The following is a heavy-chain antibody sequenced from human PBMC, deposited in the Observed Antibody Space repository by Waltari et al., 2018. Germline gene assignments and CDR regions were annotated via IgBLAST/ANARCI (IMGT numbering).Heavy chain of an antibody. CDR2: IIPIFGTA. CDR3: ATVFPIVVVPAAMRYWSWFDP. V-gene: IGHV1-69*01. J-gene: IGHJ5*02. D-gene: IGHD2-2*01. CDR1: GGTFSSYA. Sequence: QVQLVQSGAEVKKPGSSVKVSCKASGGTFSSYAISWVRQAPGQGLEWMGGIIPIFGTATDAQKCQGRVTITADESTSTAYMELSSLRSEDTAVYYCATVFPIVVVPAAMRYWSWFDPWGQGTLVTVSS.